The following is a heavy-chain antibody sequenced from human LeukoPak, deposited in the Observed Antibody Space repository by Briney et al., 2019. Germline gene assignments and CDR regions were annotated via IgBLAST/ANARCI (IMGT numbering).Heavy chain of an antibody. CDR2: ISAYNGNT. CDR1: GYTFTSYG. Sequence: ASVKVSCKASGYTFTSYGISWVRQAPGQGLEWMGWISAYNGNTNYAQKLQGRVTMTTDTSTSTAYMELRSLRSDDTAVYYCAREDYDFWSGYQEVSDYWGQGTLVTVSS. V-gene: IGHV1-18*01. D-gene: IGHD3-3*01. CDR3: AREDYDFWSGYQEVSDY. J-gene: IGHJ4*02.